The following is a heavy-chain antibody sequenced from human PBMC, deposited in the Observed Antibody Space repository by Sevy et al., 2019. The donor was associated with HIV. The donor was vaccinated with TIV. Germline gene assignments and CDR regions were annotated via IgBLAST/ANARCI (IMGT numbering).Heavy chain of an antibody. CDR1: GHTVTGYF. CDR3: ARDLAGTAGAYFDL. Sequence: ASVKVSCKTSGHTVTGYFIHWVRQAPGQGLEWMGRISPNSGGTKYAQNFQGRVTMTRDTSISTANMELSRLRSDDTAFYYCARDLAGTAGAYFDLWGRGTLVTVSS. CDR2: ISPNSGGT. V-gene: IGHV1-2*06. D-gene: IGHD6-19*01. J-gene: IGHJ2*01.